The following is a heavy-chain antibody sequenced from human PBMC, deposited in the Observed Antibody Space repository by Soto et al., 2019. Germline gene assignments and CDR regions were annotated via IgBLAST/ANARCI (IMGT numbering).Heavy chain of an antibody. V-gene: IGHV1-3*01. CDR3: AREGSDSSGWPNNSYYYYGMDF. J-gene: IGHJ6*02. CDR2: INAGNGNT. Sequence: GASVKVSCKASGYTFTSYAMHWVRQAPGQRLEWMGWINAGNGNTKYSQKFQGRVTITRDTSASTAYMELSSLRSEDTAVYYCAREGSDSSGWPNNSYYYYGMDFWRQGTTVT. D-gene: IGHD6-19*01. CDR1: GYTFTSYA.